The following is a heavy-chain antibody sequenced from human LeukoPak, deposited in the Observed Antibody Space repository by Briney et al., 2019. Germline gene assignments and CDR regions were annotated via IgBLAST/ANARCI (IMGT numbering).Heavy chain of an antibody. J-gene: IGHJ6*03. CDR1: GGSFSGYY. CDR2: INHSGST. CDR3: ARGPSGYYMDV. Sequence: PSETLSLTCAVYGGSFSGYYWSWIRQPPGKGLEWIGEINHSGSTNYNPSLKSRVTISVDTSKNQFSLKLSSVAAADTAVYYCARGPSGYYMDVWGKGTTVTVSS. V-gene: IGHV4-34*01. D-gene: IGHD3-10*01.